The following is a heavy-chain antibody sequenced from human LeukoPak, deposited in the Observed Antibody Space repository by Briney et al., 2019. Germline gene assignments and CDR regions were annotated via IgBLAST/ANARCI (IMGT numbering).Heavy chain of an antibody. CDR1: GFTFSSYW. CDR3: AKDNYYGSGSYFYFDY. D-gene: IGHD3-10*01. Sequence: PGRSLRLSCAASGFTFSSYWMSWVRQAPGKGLEWVSAISGSGGSTYYADSVKGRFTISRDNSKNTLYLQMNSLRAEDTAVYYCAKDNYYGSGSYFYFDYWGQGTLVTVSS. CDR2: ISGSGGST. J-gene: IGHJ4*02. V-gene: IGHV3-23*01.